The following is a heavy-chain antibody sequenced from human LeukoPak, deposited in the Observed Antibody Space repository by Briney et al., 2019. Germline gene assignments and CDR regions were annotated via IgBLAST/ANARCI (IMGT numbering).Heavy chain of an antibody. CDR3: ARDTTDYDILTGYSPGGFDV. CDR1: GGSFSGYY. CDR2: INHSGST. V-gene: IGHV4-34*01. Sequence: SETLSLTCAVYGGSFSGYYWSWIRQPPGKGLEWIGEINHSGSTNYNPSLKSRVTISVDTSNNQFSLKLSSVTAADTAVYYCARDTTDYDILTGYSPGGFDVWGQGTMVAVSS. J-gene: IGHJ3*01. D-gene: IGHD3-9*01.